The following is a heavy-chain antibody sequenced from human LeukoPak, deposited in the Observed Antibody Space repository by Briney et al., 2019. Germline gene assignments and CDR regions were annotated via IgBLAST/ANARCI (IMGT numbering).Heavy chain of an antibody. V-gene: IGHV1-18*01. CDR2: ISAYNGNT. J-gene: IGHJ4*02. D-gene: IGHD3-22*01. Sequence: GASVKVSCKASGYTFTSYGISWVRQAPGQGLEWMGWISAYNGNTNYAQKLQGRVTITRDTSASTAYMELSSLRSEDTAVYYCSTYYYDSSGYYYYDYWGQGTLVTASS. CDR3: STYYYDSSGYYYYDY. CDR1: GYTFTSYG.